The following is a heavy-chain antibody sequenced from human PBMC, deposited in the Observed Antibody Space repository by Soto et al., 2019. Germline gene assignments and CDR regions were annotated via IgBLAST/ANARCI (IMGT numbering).Heavy chain of an antibody. CDR3: ARDRGVAPPVAGNTYYYYYMDV. D-gene: IGHD6-19*01. Sequence: QDQLVQSGAEVKKPGASVTVSCKASGYSFTNYGITWVRQAPGQGLEWMGWISGFNGNTHYAQKLQGRVTMTTDASTSTGYMELRSLRSVDTVVYYCARDRGVAPPVAGNTYYYYYMDVWGKGTTVTVSS. CDR1: GYSFTNYG. V-gene: IGHV1-18*01. J-gene: IGHJ6*03. CDR2: ISGFNGNT.